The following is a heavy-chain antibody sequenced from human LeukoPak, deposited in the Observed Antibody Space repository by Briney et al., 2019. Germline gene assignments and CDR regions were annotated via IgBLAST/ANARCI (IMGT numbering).Heavy chain of an antibody. J-gene: IGHJ4*02. D-gene: IGHD3-10*01. V-gene: IGHV4-34*01. CDR1: GYAITAGYY. Sequence: PSETLSLTCTVSGYAITAGYYWSWIRQPPGKGLEWIGEINHRGRTNYNPSLKSRVTISVDTSKNQFSLKLSSVTAADTAVYYCARRSGYYGSGFFGYWGQGTLVTVSS. CDR3: ARRSGYYGSGFFGY. CDR2: INHRGRT.